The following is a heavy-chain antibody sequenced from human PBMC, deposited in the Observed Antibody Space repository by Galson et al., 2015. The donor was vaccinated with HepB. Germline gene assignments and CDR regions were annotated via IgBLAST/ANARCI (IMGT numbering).Heavy chain of an antibody. D-gene: IGHD3-10*01. J-gene: IGHJ4*02. CDR2: IWYDGSYK. V-gene: IGHV3-33*01. Sequence: SLRLSCAASGFTFSTYGMHWVRQAPGKGLEWVALIWYDGSYKYYADSVKGRFTISRDNSKNTLYLQMNSLRAEDTAVYYCARGLWFGDRTADPGFDYWGQGTLVTVSS. CDR3: ARGLWFGDRTADPGFDY. CDR1: GFTFSTYG.